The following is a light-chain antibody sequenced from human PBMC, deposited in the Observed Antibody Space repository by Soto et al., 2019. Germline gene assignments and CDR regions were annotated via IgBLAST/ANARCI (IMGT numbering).Light chain of an antibody. Sequence: QSVLTQPASVSGSPGRSITIYCTGASSDVGGYKYVSWYQQHPGKAPKLMIYEVSTRPSGVSNRFPGSKSGNTASLTISGLQAEDEADYYCSSYTSSSSHYVFGTGTKVTVL. J-gene: IGLJ1*01. CDR2: EVS. V-gene: IGLV2-14*01. CDR3: SSYTSSSSHYV. CDR1: SSDVGGYKY.